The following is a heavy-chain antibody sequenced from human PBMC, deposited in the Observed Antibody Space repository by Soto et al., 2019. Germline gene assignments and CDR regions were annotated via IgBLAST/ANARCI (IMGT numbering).Heavy chain of an antibody. J-gene: IGHJ4*02. Sequence: EVQLVESGGGLVQPGRSLKLSCAASGSIFSGSAIHWVRQASGKGLEWVGRIRSKANSYAAAYAASVKGRVTISRDDAKNTAYLQMNSLKTEDTDVYYCIRHGLGGDWEDWCQGTLVTVS. CDR2: IRSKANSYAA. V-gene: IGHV3-73*02. CDR3: IRHGLGGDWED. D-gene: IGHD2-21*02. CDR1: GSIFSGSA.